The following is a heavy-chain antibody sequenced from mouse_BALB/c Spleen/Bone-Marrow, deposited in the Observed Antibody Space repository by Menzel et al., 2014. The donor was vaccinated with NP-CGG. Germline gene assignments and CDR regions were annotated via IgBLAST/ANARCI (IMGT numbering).Heavy chain of an antibody. CDR2: INPSSGYT. D-gene: IGHD2-4*01. CDR3: ARPITTGIQAWFAY. Sequence: QVHVKQSGAELAKPGASVKMSCKASGYTFTSYWMHWVKQRPGQGLEWIGNINPSSGYTEYNRKFKDKATLTADKSSSTAYMQLSGLTSEDSAVYYCARPITTGIQAWFAYWGQGILVTVSA. V-gene: IGHV1-7*01. J-gene: IGHJ3*01. CDR1: GYTFTSYW.